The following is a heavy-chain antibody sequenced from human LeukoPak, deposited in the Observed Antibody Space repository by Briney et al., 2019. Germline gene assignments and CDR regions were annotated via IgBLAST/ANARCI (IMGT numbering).Heavy chain of an antibody. CDR2: IYYSGST. CDR3: AGVGPTIL. V-gene: IGHV4-59*01. D-gene: IGHD1-26*01. J-gene: IGHJ4*02. CDR1: GGSISSYY. Sequence: PSEPLSLTCTVSGGSISSYYWSWIRQPPGKGLELIGYIYYSGSTNYNPSLKSRVTMSVDTSKNQFSLKLSSVTAADTAVYYCAGVGPTILWGQGTLVTVSS.